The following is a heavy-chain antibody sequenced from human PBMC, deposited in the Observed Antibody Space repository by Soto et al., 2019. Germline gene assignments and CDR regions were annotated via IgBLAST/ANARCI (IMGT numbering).Heavy chain of an antibody. CDR1: GYTFTSYG. D-gene: IGHD4-17*01. J-gene: IGHJ4*02. CDR3: ARDPPIYDYADETGDY. V-gene: IGHV1-18*01. Sequence: ASVKVSCKASGYTFTSYGISWVRQAPGQGLEWMGWISAYNGNTNYAQKLQGRVTMTTDTSTSTAYMELRSLRSDDTAVYYCARDPPIYDYADETGDYWGQGTLVTVSS. CDR2: ISAYNGNT.